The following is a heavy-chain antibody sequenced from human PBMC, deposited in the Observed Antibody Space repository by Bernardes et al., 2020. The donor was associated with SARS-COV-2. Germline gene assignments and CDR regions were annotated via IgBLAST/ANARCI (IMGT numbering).Heavy chain of an antibody. CDR3: ARGGGDRTITIFGVVIIRPNWFDP. D-gene: IGHD3-3*01. V-gene: IGHV4-34*01. Sequence: PETLSLTCAVYGRSFSGYYWSWIRQPPGKGLEWIGEINHSGSPNYNPSLKSRVTISVDTSKNQFSLKLSSVTAADTAVYYCARGGGDRTITIFGVVIIRPNWFDPWGQGTLVTGSS. J-gene: IGHJ5*02. CDR2: INHSGSP. CDR1: GRSFSGYY.